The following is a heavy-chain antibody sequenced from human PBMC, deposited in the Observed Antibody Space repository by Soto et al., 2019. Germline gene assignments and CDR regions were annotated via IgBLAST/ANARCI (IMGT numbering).Heavy chain of an antibody. V-gene: IGHV4-30-4*02. CDR2: IYYSGST. CDR3: ARRPWGSGVDY. CDR1: GGSISSGGYY. D-gene: IGHD3-10*01. J-gene: IGHJ4*02. Sequence: SETLSLTCTVSGGSISSGGYYWSWIRQHPGKGLEWIGYIYYSGSTYYNPSLKSRVTISVDTSKNQFSLKLSSVTAADTAVYYCARRPWGSGVDYWGQGTLVTVSS.